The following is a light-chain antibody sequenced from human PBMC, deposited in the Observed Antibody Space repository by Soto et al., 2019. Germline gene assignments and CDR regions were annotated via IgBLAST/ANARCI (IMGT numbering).Light chain of an antibody. J-gene: IGKJ4*01. CDR3: QQYNNSPLT. V-gene: IGKV3-15*01. CDR1: QSVSSN. Sequence: EIVMTQSPATLSVSPGERATLSCRASQSVSSNLAWYQQKPGQAPRLLIYGASTRATGIPARFSGSGSGTEFTLTISSLQSEDFAFYYCQQYNNSPLTFGGGTKVEIK. CDR2: GAS.